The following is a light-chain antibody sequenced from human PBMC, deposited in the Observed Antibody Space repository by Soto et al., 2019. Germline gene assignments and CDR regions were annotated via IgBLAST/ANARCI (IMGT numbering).Light chain of an antibody. CDR3: SSYTSSNTYV. J-gene: IGLJ1*01. Sequence: QSVLAQPPSVSAAPGQKVTISCSGSSSNIGGNSVSWYQQLPGTAPKLLIYDDNKRPSGIPDRFSGSKSGTSATLGITGFQTGDEADYFCSSYTSSNTYVFGTGTKGTVL. V-gene: IGLV1-51*01. CDR2: DDN. CDR1: SSNIGGNS.